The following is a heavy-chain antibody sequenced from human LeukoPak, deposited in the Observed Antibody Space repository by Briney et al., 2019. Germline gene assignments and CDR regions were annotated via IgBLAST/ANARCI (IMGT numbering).Heavy chain of an antibody. D-gene: IGHD2-15*01. CDR3: AKAPTGYCSGGSCYHFDY. CDR2: ISGSGGNT. V-gene: IGHV3-23*01. J-gene: IGHJ4*02. Sequence: PGGSLRLSCAASGFTFNSYAMSWVRQAPGKGLEWVSAISGSGGNTYYADSVKGRFTISRDNSKNTLYLHMNSLRAEDTAVYYCAKAPTGYCSGGSCYHFDYWGQGTQVTVSS. CDR1: GFTFNSYA.